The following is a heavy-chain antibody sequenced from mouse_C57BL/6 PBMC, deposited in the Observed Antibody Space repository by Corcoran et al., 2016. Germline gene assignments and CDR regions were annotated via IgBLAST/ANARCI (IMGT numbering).Heavy chain of an antibody. V-gene: IGHV1-26*01. CDR3: ARSPWGY. CDR1: GYTFTDYY. Sequence: EVQLQQSGPELVKPGASVKISCKASGYTFTDYYMNWVKQSHGKSLEWIGDINPNNGGTSYNQKFKGKATLTVDKSSSTAYMELRSLTSEDSAVYYCARSPWGYWGQGTTLTVSS. J-gene: IGHJ2*01. CDR2: INPNNGGT.